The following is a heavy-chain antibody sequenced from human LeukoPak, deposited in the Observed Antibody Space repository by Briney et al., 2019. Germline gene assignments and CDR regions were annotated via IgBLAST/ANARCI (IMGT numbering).Heavy chain of an antibody. CDR3: ARGEIKYSSSWYFDY. V-gene: IGHV1-2*02. CDR1: GYPFTDQF. CDR2: INPNSGDT. Sequence: ASVKVSCKASGYPFTDQFINWVRQAPGRGLEWMGWINPNSGDTNYEQRFQGRVTMTRDTSISTAHMDLTRLASDDTAVYYCARGEIKYSSSWYFDYWGQGTLVTVSS. J-gene: IGHJ4*02. D-gene: IGHD6-13*01.